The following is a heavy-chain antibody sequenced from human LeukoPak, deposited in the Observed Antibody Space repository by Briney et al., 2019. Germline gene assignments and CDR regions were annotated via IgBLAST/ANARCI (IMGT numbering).Heavy chain of an antibody. Sequence: PGGSLRLSCAASGFTFSSYSMNWVRQAPGKGLEWVSSISSSSSYIYYADSVKGRFTISRDNAKNSLYLQMNSLRAEDTAVYYCAREGKPEYSSSSYAFDIWGQGTIVTVSS. CDR3: AREGKPEYSSSSYAFDI. CDR2: ISSSSSYI. CDR1: GFTFSSYS. D-gene: IGHD6-6*01. V-gene: IGHV3-21*01. J-gene: IGHJ3*02.